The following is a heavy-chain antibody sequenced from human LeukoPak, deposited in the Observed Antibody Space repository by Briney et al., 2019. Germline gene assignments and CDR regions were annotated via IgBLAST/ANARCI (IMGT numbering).Heavy chain of an antibody. CDR1: GFTFSNYA. J-gene: IGHJ3*02. CDR3: ARGHRSSWFDAFDI. CDR2: INDNGDTT. V-gene: IGHV3-64*02. Sequence: GGSLRLSCAASGFTFSNYAFHWVRQAPGKGLEYVSAINDNGDTTYYADSVKGRFTISIDISKNTLFLQMGSLRTEDMAVYYCARGHRSSWFDAFDIWGQGIMVTVSS. D-gene: IGHD6-13*01.